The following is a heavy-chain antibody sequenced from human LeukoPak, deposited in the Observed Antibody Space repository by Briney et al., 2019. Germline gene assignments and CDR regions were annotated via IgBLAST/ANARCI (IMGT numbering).Heavy chain of an antibody. CDR1: GYSISSGYC. CDR2: IYHSGST. J-gene: IGHJ4*02. V-gene: IGHV4-38-2*02. CDR3: VDGYSYGAIDY. Sequence: SETLSLTCTVSGYSISSGYCWGWIRQPPGKGLEWIGSIYHSGSTYYNPSLKSRVTISVDTSKNQFSLKLSSVTAADTAVYYCVDGYSYGAIDYWGQGTLVTVSS. D-gene: IGHD5-18*01.